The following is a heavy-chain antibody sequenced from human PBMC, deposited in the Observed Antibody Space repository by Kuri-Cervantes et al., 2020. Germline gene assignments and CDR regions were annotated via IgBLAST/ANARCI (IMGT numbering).Heavy chain of an antibody. J-gene: IGHJ4*02. Sequence: SCIVSGGSISNGTNFWSWIRQTAGEGLEWIGRIYASGSTNYNPSLKSRVTISVDTSKNQFSLKLSSVTAADTAVYYCARAYSYPPTWYYFDYWGQGTLVTVSS. V-gene: IGHV4-61*02. CDR3: ARAYSYPPTWYYFDY. CDR2: IYASGST. CDR1: GGSISNGTNF. D-gene: IGHD5-18*01.